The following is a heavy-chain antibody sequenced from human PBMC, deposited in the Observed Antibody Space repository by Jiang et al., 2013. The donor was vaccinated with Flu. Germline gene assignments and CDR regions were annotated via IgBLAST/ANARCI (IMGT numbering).Heavy chain of an antibody. D-gene: IGHD3-22*01. CDR3: ARGDYYDSSGYYPGGY. V-gene: IGHV1-3*01. CDR1: GYTFTSYA. Sequence: GAEVKKPGASVKVSRKASGYTFTSYAMHWVRQAPGQRLEWMGWINAGNGNTKYSQKFQGRVTITRDTSASTAYMELSSLRSEDTAVYYCARGDYYDSSGYYPGGYWGQGTLVTVSS. CDR2: INAGNGNT. J-gene: IGHJ4*02.